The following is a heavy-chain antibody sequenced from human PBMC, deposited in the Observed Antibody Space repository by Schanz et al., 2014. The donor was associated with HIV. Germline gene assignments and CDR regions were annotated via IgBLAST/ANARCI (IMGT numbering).Heavy chain of an antibody. CDR1: GFTFSGFA. J-gene: IGHJ4*02. CDR3: AKPEYDSRGSSQSHFDY. Sequence: QLLESGGGLVQPGGLLRLSCAASGFTFSGFAMSWVRQTPGKGLEWVSTISESGGRTYYADSVNGRFTISRDNSKNTLYLQMTTLRIDDTAVYYCAKPEYDSRGSSQSHFDYWGQGTLVTVSS. V-gene: IGHV3-23*01. CDR2: ISESGGRT. D-gene: IGHD3-22*01.